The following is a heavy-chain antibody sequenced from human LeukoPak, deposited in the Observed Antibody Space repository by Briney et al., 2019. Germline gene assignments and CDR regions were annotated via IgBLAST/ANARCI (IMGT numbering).Heavy chain of an antibody. CDR3: ASDVGTSGWYTFDY. CDR1: GDSVSSKNGA. CDR2: TYYRSKWCS. D-gene: IGHD6-19*01. J-gene: IGHJ4*02. V-gene: IGHV6-1*01. Sequence: SQTLSLTCAISGDSVSSKNGAWNWIRQSPARGLEWLGRTYYRSKWCSDYAGSVQGRITISPDTSKNQFSLQLYSVTPEDAAVYYCASDVGTSGWYTFDYWGQGTLVTVSS.